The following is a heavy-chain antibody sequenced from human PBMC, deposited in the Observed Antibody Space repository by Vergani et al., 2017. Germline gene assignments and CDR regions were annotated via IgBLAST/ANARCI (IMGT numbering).Heavy chain of an antibody. V-gene: IGHV4-38-2*02. CDR3: ASDSGGYVWGSYEAWFDP. J-gene: IGHJ5*02. Sequence: QVQLQESGPGLVKPSETLSLTCTVSGYSISSGYYWGWIRQPPGKGLEWIGSIYHSGSTYYNPSLKSRVTISVDTSKNQFSLKLGSVTAADTAVYYCASDSGGYVWGSYEAWFDPWGQGTLVTVSS. CDR2: IYHSGST. D-gene: IGHD3-16*01. CDR1: GYSISSGYY.